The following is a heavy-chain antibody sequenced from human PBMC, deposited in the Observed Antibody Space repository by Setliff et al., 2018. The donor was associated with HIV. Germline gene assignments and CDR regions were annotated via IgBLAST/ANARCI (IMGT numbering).Heavy chain of an antibody. CDR3: ATGTIEGLTRYYYYYMDV. CDR2: VDPENGET. Sequence: ASVKVSCKVSGYSFTDYYMHWVQQAPGNGLEWMGLVDPENGETIYAEKFQGRVTITADTSTDTAYMELSSLRSEDTALYYCATGTIEGLTRYYYYYMDVWG. D-gene: IGHD1-26*01. CDR1: GYSFTDYY. V-gene: IGHV1-69-2*01. J-gene: IGHJ6*03.